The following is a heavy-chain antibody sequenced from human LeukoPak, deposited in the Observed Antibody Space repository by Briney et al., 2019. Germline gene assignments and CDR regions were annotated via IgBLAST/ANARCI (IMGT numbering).Heavy chain of an antibody. Sequence: PSETLSLTCAVSGGSFSGYYWTWIRQSPGKGLEWIGNIYYSGSTHYNPSLKSRVTISVDTSKNQFSLKLSSVTAADTAVYYCARRWGFGYPYFDYWGQGTLVTVSS. CDR2: IYYSGST. V-gene: IGHV4-34*01. CDR1: GGSFSGYY. J-gene: IGHJ4*02. D-gene: IGHD3-22*01. CDR3: ARRWGFGYPYFDY.